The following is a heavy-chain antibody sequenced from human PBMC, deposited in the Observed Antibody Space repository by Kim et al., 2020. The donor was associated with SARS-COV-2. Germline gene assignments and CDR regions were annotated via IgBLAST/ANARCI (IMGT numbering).Heavy chain of an antibody. J-gene: IGHJ6*02. CDR1: GYSFTSYW. Sequence: GESLKISCKGSGYSFTSYWISWVRQMPGKGLEWMGRIDPSDSYTNYSPSFQGHVTISADKSISTAYLQWSSLKASDTAMYYCARRSICGGDCYPKDYYYYGMDVWGQGTTVTVSS. CDR2: IDPSDSYT. D-gene: IGHD2-21*01. CDR3: ARRSICGGDCYPKDYYYYGMDV. V-gene: IGHV5-10-1*01.